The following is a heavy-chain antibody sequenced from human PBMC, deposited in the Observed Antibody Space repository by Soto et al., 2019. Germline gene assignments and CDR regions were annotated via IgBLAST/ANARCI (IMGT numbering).Heavy chain of an antibody. CDR1: GFTFSNYW. D-gene: IGHD6-19*01. CDR3: ARGGSGLSDAFDI. Sequence: GGSLRLSCAASGFTFSNYWIHWVRQAPGKGPMWVSRINGVGTYTNYADSVRGRFSISRDNSENTVYLQMNSLRAEDTAMYYCARGGSGLSDAFDIWGQGTMVTVSS. J-gene: IGHJ3*02. CDR2: INGVGTYT. V-gene: IGHV3-74*01.